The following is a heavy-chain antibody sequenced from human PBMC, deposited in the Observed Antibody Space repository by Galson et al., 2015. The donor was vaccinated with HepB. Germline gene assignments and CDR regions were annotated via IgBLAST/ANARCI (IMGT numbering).Heavy chain of an antibody. V-gene: IGHV3-49*04. D-gene: IGHD6-13*01. J-gene: IGHJ6*02. CDR2: IRSKAYGGTT. CDR1: GFTFGDYA. CDR3: TRGGSGYSSSWYGLYYYYYGMDV. Sequence: SLRLSCAASGFTFGDYAMSWVRQAPGKGLEWVGSIRSKAYGGTTEYAASVKGRFTISRDDSKSIAYLQMNSLKTEDTAVYYCTRGGSGYSSSWYGLYYYYYGMDVWGQGTTVTVSS.